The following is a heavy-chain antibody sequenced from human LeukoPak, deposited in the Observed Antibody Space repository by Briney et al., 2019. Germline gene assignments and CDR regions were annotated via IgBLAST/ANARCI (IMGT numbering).Heavy chain of an antibody. CDR2: IWYDGSNK. CDR1: GFTFSDYG. D-gene: IGHD6-19*01. Sequence: PGGSLRLSCAASGFTFSDYGMHWVRQAPGKGLEWVAVIWYDGSNKCYADSVKGRFTISRDNSKNTLYLQMNSLRAEDTAVYYCAREAGIAVYYFDNWGQGTLVTVSS. V-gene: IGHV3-33*01. CDR3: AREAGIAVYYFDN. J-gene: IGHJ4*02.